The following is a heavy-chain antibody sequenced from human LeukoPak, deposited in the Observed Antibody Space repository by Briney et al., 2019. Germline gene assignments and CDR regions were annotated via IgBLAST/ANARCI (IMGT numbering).Heavy chain of an antibody. J-gene: IGHJ5*02. CDR2: IYYSGST. V-gene: IGHV4-59*01. CDR1: GGSISSYY. Sequence: SETLSLTCTVSGGSISSYYMSWVRQPPGKGLEWIGYIYYSGSTNYNASLKSRVTISVDTSKNQFSLKLSSVTAADTAVYYCAGHSSSWYNWFDPWGQGTLVTVSS. CDR3: AGHSSSWYNWFDP. D-gene: IGHD6-13*01.